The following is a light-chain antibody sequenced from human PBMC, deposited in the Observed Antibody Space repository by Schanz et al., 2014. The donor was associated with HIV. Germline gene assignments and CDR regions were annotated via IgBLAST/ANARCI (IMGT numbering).Light chain of an antibody. CDR1: SSDVGGYNY. J-gene: IGLJ3*02. V-gene: IGLV2-14*03. Sequence: QSALTQPASVSGSRGQSITISCTGTSSDVGGYNYVSWYQQHPGKAPKVMIYDVSKRPSGVPNRFSGSKSGNTASLTVSGLQAEDEADYYCAAWDDSLNGLVFGGGTKLTVL. CDR3: AAWDDSLNGLV. CDR2: DVS.